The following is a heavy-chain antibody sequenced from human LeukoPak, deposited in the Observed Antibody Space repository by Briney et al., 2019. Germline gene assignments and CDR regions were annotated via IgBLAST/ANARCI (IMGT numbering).Heavy chain of an antibody. Sequence: GGSLRLSCAASGFTFSSYEMNWVRQAPGKGLEWVSYISSSGSTIYYADSVKGRFTISRDNAKNSLYLQMNSLRAEDTAVYHCARAVSMAFDYYYYMDVWGKGTTVTISS. J-gene: IGHJ6*03. D-gene: IGHD4/OR15-4a*01. V-gene: IGHV3-48*03. CDR1: GFTFSSYE. CDR2: ISSSGSTI. CDR3: ARAVSMAFDYYYYMDV.